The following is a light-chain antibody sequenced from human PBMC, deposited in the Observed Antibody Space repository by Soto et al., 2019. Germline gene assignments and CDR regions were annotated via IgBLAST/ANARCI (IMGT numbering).Light chain of an antibody. V-gene: IGLV2-8*01. CDR3: SSLAGGNIREV. CDR1: SSDVGAYNY. J-gene: IGLJ1*01. Sequence: QSALTQPPSASGSPGQSVTISCTGTSSDVGAYNYVSWYQQHPGKAPKLLIYDVTKRPSGVPDRFSGSESGNTASLTVSGLQAEDEADYYCSSLAGGNIREVFGTGTKLTVL. CDR2: DVT.